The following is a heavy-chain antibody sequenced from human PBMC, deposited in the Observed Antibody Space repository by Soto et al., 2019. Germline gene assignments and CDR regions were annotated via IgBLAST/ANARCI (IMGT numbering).Heavy chain of an antibody. CDR2: IKSKTDGGTT. CDR1: GFTFSNAW. J-gene: IGHJ5*02. V-gene: IGHV3-15*01. D-gene: IGHD3-22*01. Sequence: RXSCAASGFTFSNAWMSWVRQAPGKGLEWVGRIKSKTDGGTTDYAAPVKGRFTISRDDSKNTLYLQMNSLKTEDTAVYYCTTWLLLRYRFDPWGQGTLVTVSS. CDR3: TTWLLLRYRFDP.